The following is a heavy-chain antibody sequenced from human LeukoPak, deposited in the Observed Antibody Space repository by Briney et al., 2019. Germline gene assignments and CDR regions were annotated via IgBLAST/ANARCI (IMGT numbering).Heavy chain of an antibody. CDR3: ARGAVVPYYFDY. CDR1: GGTFTRYA. D-gene: IGHD4-23*01. CDR2: IIPILGIA. Sequence: GASVKVSCKASGGTFTRYAISWVRQAPGQGLEWMGRIIPILGIANYAQKFQGRVTITADKSTNTAYMELSSLRSEDTAVYYCARGAVVPYYFDYWGQGTLVPVSS. V-gene: IGHV1-69*04. J-gene: IGHJ4*02.